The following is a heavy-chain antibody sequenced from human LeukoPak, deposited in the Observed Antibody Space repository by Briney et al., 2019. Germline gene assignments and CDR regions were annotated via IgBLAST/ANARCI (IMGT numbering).Heavy chain of an antibody. CDR2: IYYSGST. D-gene: IGHD3-16*01. V-gene: IGHV4-59*01. CDR1: GGPISSYY. CDR3: ARGRSNYYYYMDV. Sequence: PSETLSLTCSVSGGPISSYYWSWIRQPPGKGLEWIGYIYYSGSTNYNPSLKSRVTISVDTSKNQFSLKLSSVTAADTAVYYCARGRSNYYYYMDVWGKGTTVTVSS. J-gene: IGHJ6*03.